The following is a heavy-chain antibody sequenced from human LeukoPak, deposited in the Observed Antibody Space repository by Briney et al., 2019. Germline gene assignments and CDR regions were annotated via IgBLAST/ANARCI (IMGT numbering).Heavy chain of an antibody. Sequence: SDTLSLTCGVSCGSITSTNYWTWVRQPPGKGLEWIGEVNLQGSTNYNPSLMGRVAISVDMSENHISLQLTSVTAADTAVYYCAREGGPYRPLDYSGQGTLVTVSS. V-gene: IGHV4-4*02. CDR2: VNLQGST. CDR3: AREGGPYRPLDY. CDR1: CGSITSTNY. J-gene: IGHJ4*02.